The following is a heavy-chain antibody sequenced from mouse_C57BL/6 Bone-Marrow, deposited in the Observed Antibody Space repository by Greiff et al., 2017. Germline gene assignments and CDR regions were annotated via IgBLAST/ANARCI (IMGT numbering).Heavy chain of an antibody. Sequence: QVQLQQPGAELVRPGSSVKLSCKASGYTFTSYWMHWVKQRPIQGLEWIGNIDPSDSETHYNQKFKDKATLTVDKSSSTAYMQLSSLTSEDSAVYYCAREGLLLRYFDVWGTGTTVTVSS. D-gene: IGHD1-1*01. J-gene: IGHJ1*03. V-gene: IGHV1-52*01. CDR3: AREGLLLRYFDV. CDR1: GYTFTSYW. CDR2: IDPSDSET.